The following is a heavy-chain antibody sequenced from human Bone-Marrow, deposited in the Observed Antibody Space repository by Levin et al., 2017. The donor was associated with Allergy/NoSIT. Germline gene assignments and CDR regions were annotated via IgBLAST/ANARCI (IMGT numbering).Heavy chain of an antibody. CDR3: AKRQGSRLFDWFFDS. V-gene: IGHV3-23*01. Sequence: PGGSLRLSCAASGFTFRNYAMSWVRQAPGKGLELVSTITNAATPHYADSVKGRFTISRDNSMNTLYLQINSPRVEDTALYYCAKRQGSRLFDWFFDSWGQGTLVTVSS. D-gene: IGHD3-9*01. J-gene: IGHJ4*02. CDR1: GFTFRNYA. CDR2: ITNAATP.